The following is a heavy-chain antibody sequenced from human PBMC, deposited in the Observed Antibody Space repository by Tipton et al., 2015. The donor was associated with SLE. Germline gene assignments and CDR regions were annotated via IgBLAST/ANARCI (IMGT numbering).Heavy chain of an antibody. V-gene: IGHV1-2*06. Sequence: QLVQSGAEVKKPGASVKVSCKASGYTFTDYHMHWVRQAPGQGLEWMGRINPKSGGTKFAQQFQGRVTMTRDTSITTAYMELTSLRSDDTAVYFCARVFSSARGVLEWFAPWGQGTLVTVSS. CDR1: GYTFTDYH. CDR3: ARVFSSARGVLEWFAP. CDR2: INPKSGGT. D-gene: IGHD1-26*01. J-gene: IGHJ5*02.